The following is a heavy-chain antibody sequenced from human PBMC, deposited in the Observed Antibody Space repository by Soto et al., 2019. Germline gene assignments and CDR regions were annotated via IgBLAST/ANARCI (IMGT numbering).Heavy chain of an antibody. CDR2: MSHIGSV. Sequence: QVLLQESGPGLVQPSGTLSLSCVVSGVSISSNYYWGWVRQSPGKGLEWLGDMSHIGSVNYNPSLKSRVSISMDRYQNQFSLKRNSVTAADTAVYYCARSFGWYAIDYWGQGSLVVVYS. J-gene: IGHJ4*02. D-gene: IGHD6-19*01. V-gene: IGHV4-4*02. CDR1: GVSISSNYY. CDR3: ARSFGWYAIDY.